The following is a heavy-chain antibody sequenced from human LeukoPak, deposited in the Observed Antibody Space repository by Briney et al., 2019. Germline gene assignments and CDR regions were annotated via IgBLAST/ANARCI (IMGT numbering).Heavy chain of an antibody. Sequence: GGSLRLSCAASGFTFSNYWMHWVRQGPGKGLVWVSLINTDGSSTTYADSVKGRFTISRDNAKNTLYLQMNSQRVEDTAVYYCARVVYSSGWYYYYGMDVWGQGTTVTVSS. J-gene: IGHJ6*02. CDR2: INTDGSST. D-gene: IGHD6-19*01. CDR3: ARVVYSSGWYYYYGMDV. CDR1: GFTFSNYW. V-gene: IGHV3-74*01.